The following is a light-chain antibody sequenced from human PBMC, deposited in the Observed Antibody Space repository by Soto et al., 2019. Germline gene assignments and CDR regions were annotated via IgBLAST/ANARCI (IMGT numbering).Light chain of an antibody. CDR2: DAS. Sequence: EIVLTQSPATLSLSPCERATLSFSASQSVSSYLAWYQQKPGQAPRLLIYDASNRATGIPARFSGSGSGTDFTLTISSLEPEDFAVYYCQQRSNWPITFGPGTKVDI. CDR3: QQRSNWPIT. CDR1: QSVSSY. V-gene: IGKV3-11*01. J-gene: IGKJ3*01.